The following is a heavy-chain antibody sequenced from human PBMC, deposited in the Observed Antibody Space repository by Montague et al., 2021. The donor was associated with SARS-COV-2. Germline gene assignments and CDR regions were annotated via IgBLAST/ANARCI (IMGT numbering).Heavy chain of an antibody. V-gene: IGHV4-59*11. D-gene: IGHD3-10*01. CDR1: GGSMSDHY. CDR3: ARAVSVRRAVNWFDP. J-gene: IGHJ5*02. CDR2: IYYSGGI. Sequence: SETLSLTCTVSGGSMSDHYWTWIRQPPGKGLEWLAYIYYSGGINSNASLKGRVTMSVDTSKNLFSLRLTSVTAADTAVYYCARAVSVRRAVNWFDPWGQGTMVTVSS.